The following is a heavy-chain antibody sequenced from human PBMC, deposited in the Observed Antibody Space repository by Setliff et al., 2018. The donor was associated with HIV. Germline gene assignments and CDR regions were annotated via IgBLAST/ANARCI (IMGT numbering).Heavy chain of an antibody. D-gene: IGHD3-10*01. Sequence: TLSLTCSVSGGSITSGSYYWGWIRQPAGKGLEWIGHIYTNGSTSYSPSLKSRVTISVDTSKNQFSLRLSSVTAADTAVYYCARDRGGHYTGSYYYMDVWGKGTTVTVSS. CDR3: ARDRGGHYTGSYYYMDV. V-gene: IGHV4-61*09. CDR2: IYTNGST. CDR1: GGSITSGSYY. J-gene: IGHJ6*03.